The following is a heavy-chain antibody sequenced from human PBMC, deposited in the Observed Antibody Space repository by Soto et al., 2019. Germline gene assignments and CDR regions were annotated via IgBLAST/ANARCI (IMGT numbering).Heavy chain of an antibody. J-gene: IGHJ3*01. V-gene: IGHV3-53*04. CDR2: IYSGGST. Sequence: GGSLRLSCAASGFTVSSNYMSWVRQAPGKGLEWVSVIYSGGSTYYADSVKGRFTISRHNSKNTLYLQMNSLRAEDTAVYYCARAAWTTVTNRLNDVFDVWGQGTMVTVSS. CDR1: GFTVSSNY. D-gene: IGHD4-4*01. CDR3: ARAAWTTVTNRLNDVFDV.